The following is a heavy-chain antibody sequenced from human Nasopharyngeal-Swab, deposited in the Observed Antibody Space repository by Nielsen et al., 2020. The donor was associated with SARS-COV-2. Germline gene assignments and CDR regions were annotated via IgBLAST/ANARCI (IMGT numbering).Heavy chain of an antibody. J-gene: IGHJ3*02. CDR1: RFIFDDYA. CDR2: ISWNSGTT. D-gene: IGHD1-7*01. Sequence: SLKISCVASRFIFDDYAMHWVRQAPGKGLEWVSSISWNSGTTDYGASVKGRFTISRDNAENSVYLQMNSLRPEDTAFYYCAKETGTVPVAFDIWGQGTVVTVSS. V-gene: IGHV3-9*01. CDR3: AKETGTVPVAFDI.